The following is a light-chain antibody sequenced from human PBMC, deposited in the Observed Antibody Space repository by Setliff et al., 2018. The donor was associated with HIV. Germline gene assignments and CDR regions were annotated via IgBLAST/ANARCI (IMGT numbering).Light chain of an antibody. V-gene: IGLV2-14*01. CDR3: ISYADSSALYV. Sequence: SVLTQPASVSGSPGQSITISCTGTSSDIGGYDYVSWYQQHPDTAPKVIIYEVSNRPSGVSNRFSGSKSGNTASLTISGLLAEDEADYYCISYADSSALYVFGSGTKV. CDR2: EVS. CDR1: SSDIGGYDY. J-gene: IGLJ1*01.